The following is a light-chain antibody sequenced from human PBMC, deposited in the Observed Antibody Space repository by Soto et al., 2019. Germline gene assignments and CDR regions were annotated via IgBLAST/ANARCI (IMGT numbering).Light chain of an antibody. CDR2: EVS. CDR1: SSDVGGYNY. CDR3: SSYTSSSTVV. V-gene: IGLV2-14*01. J-gene: IGLJ3*02. Sequence: QSALTQPASVSGSPGQSITISCTGTSSDVGGYNYVSWYQQHPGKAPKLMIYEVSNRPSGLSNRFAASKSGNTASLTISGLQAEDEADYYGSSYTSSSTVVFGGGTKVTVL.